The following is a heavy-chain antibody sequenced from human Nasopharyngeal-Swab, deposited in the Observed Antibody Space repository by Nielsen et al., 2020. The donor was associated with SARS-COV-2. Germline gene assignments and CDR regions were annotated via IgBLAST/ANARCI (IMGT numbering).Heavy chain of an antibody. J-gene: IGHJ4*02. CDR2: INAGNGNT. D-gene: IGHD3-10*01. CDR1: GYTFTRYA. V-gene: IGHV1-3*01. CDR3: ARDTTGYGSGSID. Sequence: ASVTVSCQSSGYTFTRYAMHWVRQAPGQRLEWMGWINAGNGNTKYSQKFQGRVTITRDTSASTAYMELSSLRSEDTAVYYCARDTTGYGSGSIDWGQGTLVTVSS.